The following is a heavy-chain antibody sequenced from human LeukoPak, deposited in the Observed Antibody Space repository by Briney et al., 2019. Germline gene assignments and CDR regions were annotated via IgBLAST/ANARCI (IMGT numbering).Heavy chain of an antibody. V-gene: IGHV3-48*01. J-gene: IGHJ4*02. CDR3: TRDQEGSDY. CDR2: ITRSSSAK. Sequence: GGSLRLSCVASGFTFSSYSMNWVRQAPGKGLEWVSYITRSSSAKFYADSVKGRFTISRDNAENLLYLQMNSLRAEDTAVYYCTRDQEGSDYWGQGTLLTVSS. CDR1: GFTFSSYS.